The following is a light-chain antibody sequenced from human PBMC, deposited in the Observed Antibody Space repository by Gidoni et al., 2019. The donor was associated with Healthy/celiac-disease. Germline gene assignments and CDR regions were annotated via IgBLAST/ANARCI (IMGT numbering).Light chain of an antibody. CDR1: QSVTNNY. CDR3: QQSGSSPYT. CDR2: DAS. V-gene: IGKV3-20*01. Sequence: EIVLTQSPGTLSLSPGERATLSCRAIQSVTNNYLAWYQQKPGQAPRLVIYDASNRATGIPDRFSGSGSGPDFTLTISSLEPEDFAVYYCQQSGSSPYTFXQXSKLEIK. J-gene: IGKJ2*01.